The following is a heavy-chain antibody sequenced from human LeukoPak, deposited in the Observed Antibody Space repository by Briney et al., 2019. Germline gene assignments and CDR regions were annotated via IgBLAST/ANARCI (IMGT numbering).Heavy chain of an antibody. D-gene: IGHD1-26*01. CDR1: GGTFSSYA. CDR3: ARGGEWEHFDY. Sequence: SVKVSCKASGGTFSSYAISWVRQAPGQGLEWMGRIIPIFGTANYAQKFQGRVTITTDESTSTAYMELSSLRSEDTAVYYCARGGEWEHFDYWGREPWSPSPQ. CDR2: IIPIFGTA. J-gene: IGHJ4*02. V-gene: IGHV1-69*05.